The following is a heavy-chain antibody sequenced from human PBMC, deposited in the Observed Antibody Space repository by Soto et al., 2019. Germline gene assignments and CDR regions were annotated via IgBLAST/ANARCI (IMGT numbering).Heavy chain of an antibody. V-gene: IGHV3-48*03. CDR3: ARDPSHRGKWPPAYGMDV. Sequence: EVQLVESGGGLVQPGGSLRLSCAASGFTFSSYEMNWVRQAPGKGLEWVSYISSSGSTIYYADSVKGRFTISRDNAKNSLYLQMNSLRAEDTAVYYCARDPSHRGKWPPAYGMDVWGQGTTVTVSS. J-gene: IGHJ6*02. D-gene: IGHD2-8*01. CDR1: GFTFSSYE. CDR2: ISSSGSTI.